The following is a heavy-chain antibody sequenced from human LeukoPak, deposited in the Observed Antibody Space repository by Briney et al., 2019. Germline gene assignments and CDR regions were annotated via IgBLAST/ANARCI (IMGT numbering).Heavy chain of an antibody. CDR3: AELGITMIGGV. CDR1: GFTFSDYY. CDR2: ISSSGSTI. V-gene: IGHV3-11*04. Sequence: GGSLRLSCAASGFTFSDYYMNWVRQAPGKGLEWVSYISSSGSTIFYADSVKGRFTISRDNAKNSLYLQMNSLRAEDTAVYYCAELGITMIGGVWGKGTTVTISS. J-gene: IGHJ6*04. D-gene: IGHD3-10*02.